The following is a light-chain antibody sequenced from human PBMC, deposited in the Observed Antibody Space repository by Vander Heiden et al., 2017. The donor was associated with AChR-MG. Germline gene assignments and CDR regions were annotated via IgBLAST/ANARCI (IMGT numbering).Light chain of an antibody. V-gene: IGLV1-47*02. Sequence: QSVLTQPPSASGTPGQRVTISCSGSSSNIGSNYVYWYQQRTGTAPKLLIYSNNQRPSGVPDRFSGSKSGTSASLAISGLRAEDEADYYCAAWDDSLSGRVFGTGTKVTVL. CDR3: AAWDDSLSGRV. J-gene: IGLJ1*01. CDR1: SSNIGSNY. CDR2: SNN.